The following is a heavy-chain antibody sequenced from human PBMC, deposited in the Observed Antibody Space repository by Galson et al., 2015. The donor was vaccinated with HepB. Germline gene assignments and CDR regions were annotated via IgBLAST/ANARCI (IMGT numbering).Heavy chain of an antibody. D-gene: IGHD6-19*01. Sequence: SVKVSCKASGYTFTSSAMHWVRQAPGQRLEWMGWINAGNGNTKYSQKFQGRVTITRDTSASTAYMELSSLRSEDTAVYYCASVQIGSGWYFRYWGQGTLVTVSS. CDR3: ASVQIGSGWYFRY. J-gene: IGHJ4*02. CDR1: GYTFTSSA. CDR2: INAGNGNT. V-gene: IGHV1-3*01.